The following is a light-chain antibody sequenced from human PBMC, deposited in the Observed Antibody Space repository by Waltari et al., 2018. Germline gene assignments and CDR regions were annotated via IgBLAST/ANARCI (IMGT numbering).Light chain of an antibody. CDR2: DDN. CDR1: SSDVGKYNL. Sequence: QSALTQPASLSGSPGQSITISCTGTSSDVGKYNLVTWYQPYPGKAPKVMIYDDNRRPSGVSDRFSGSKSGNTASLTISGVQAEDEADYYCCSYAGSYTWVFGGGTKLTVL. V-gene: IGLV2-23*01. CDR3: CSYAGSYTWV. J-gene: IGLJ3*02.